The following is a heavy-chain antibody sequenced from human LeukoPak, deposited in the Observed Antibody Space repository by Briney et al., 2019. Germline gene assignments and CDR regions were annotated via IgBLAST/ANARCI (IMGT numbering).Heavy chain of an antibody. V-gene: IGHV4-4*07. CDR1: GGSVRSYW. J-gene: IGHJ4*02. CDR3: ARQGYTVSYYFLDY. CDR2: IYSTGST. Sequence: DTLSLTCDGSGGSVRSYWWGWVRQPAGKGLEWLGRIYSTGSTRFNPSLKSRLTLSIDTSTNQFSLTLTSVTAADTAVYFCARQGYTVSYYFLDYWSQGTLVTVSS. D-gene: IGHD1-26*01.